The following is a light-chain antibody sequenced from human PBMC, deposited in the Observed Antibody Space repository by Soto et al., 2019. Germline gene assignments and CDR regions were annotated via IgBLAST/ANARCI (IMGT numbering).Light chain of an antibody. Sequence: DIQMTQSPSSLSASVGDRVTITCRTSHDIRSDLGWFQQKPGKAPKRLIYAASTLQSGVPSRFSGSRSGTEFPLTISSLQPEDFATYYCLQHNSYPFTFGPGTKVDIK. CDR2: AAS. CDR1: HDIRSD. J-gene: IGKJ3*01. CDR3: LQHNSYPFT. V-gene: IGKV1-17*01.